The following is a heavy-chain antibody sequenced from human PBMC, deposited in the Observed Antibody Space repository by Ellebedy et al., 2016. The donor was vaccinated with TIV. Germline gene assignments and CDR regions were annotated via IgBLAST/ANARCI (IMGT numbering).Heavy chain of an antibody. V-gene: IGHV4-30-4*01. CDR2: ISYSGST. Sequence: SETLSLTCTVSGGSISSGEHYWSRIRQPPGKGLEWIGYISYSGSTYYNPSRKSRVTISIDTSKNQFSLKLSSVTAADTAVYYCAFDSSGYYPDAFDIWGEGTMVTVSS. J-gene: IGHJ3*02. CDR1: GGSISSGEHY. CDR3: AFDSSGYYPDAFDI. D-gene: IGHD3-22*01.